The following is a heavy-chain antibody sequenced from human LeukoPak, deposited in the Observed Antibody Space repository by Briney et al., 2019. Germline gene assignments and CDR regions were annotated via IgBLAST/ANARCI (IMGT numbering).Heavy chain of an antibody. CDR3: ARHYSSGWHDY. CDR1: GFTFSTYG. D-gene: IGHD6-19*01. CDR2: IWDDGSNK. Sequence: PGGSLRLSCAASGFTFSTYGMHWVRQAPGKGLEWVAVIWDDGSNKYYADSVKGRFTISRDNSKNTLYLQMNSLRAEDTAVYYCARHYSSGWHDYWGQGTLVTVSS. J-gene: IGHJ4*02. V-gene: IGHV3-33*08.